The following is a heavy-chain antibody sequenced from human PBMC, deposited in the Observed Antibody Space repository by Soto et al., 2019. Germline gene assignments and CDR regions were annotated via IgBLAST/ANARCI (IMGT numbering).Heavy chain of an antibody. CDR3: ARGTSWQLPFNY. CDR2: ISYSGST. CDR1: GGSFSGYY. J-gene: IGHJ4*02. Sequence: SETLSLTCAGYGGSFSGYYWSWIRQPPGKRLEWIGYISYSGSTDYNPSLKSRVTISGDTSKNQFSLKVSSVTAADTAVYYCARGTSWQLPFNYWGRGTRVTFSS. D-gene: IGHD6-13*01. V-gene: IGHV4-59*01.